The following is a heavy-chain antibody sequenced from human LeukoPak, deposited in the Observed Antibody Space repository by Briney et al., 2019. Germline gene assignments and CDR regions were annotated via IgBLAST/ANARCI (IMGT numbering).Heavy chain of an antibody. CDR1: GGTFSSYA. D-gene: IGHD3-9*01. V-gene: IGHV1-69*04. CDR2: IIPILGIA. Sequence: ASVKVSCKASGGTFSSYAISWVRQAPGQGLEWMGRIIPILGIANYAQKFQGRVTITADKSTSTAYMELSSLRSEDTAVYYCASIFSDILTGPGPFDYWGQGTLVTVSS. CDR3: ASIFSDILTGPGPFDY. J-gene: IGHJ4*02.